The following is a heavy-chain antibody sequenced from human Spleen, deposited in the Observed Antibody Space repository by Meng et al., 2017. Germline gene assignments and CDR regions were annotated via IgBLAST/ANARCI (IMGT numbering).Heavy chain of an antibody. CDR2: ISGSGHMT. D-gene: IGHD3-22*01. Sequence: GESLKISCAASGFTVSHNYMSWVRQAPGKGLEWVSYISGSGHMTHYADSVKGRFTISRDNSKNTLFLQMNSLRAEDTTVYYCAKDRFLTMVVVAYFDYWGQGTRVTVSS. V-gene: IGHV3-11*01. CDR3: AKDRFLTMVVVAYFDY. CDR1: GFTVSHNY. J-gene: IGHJ4*02.